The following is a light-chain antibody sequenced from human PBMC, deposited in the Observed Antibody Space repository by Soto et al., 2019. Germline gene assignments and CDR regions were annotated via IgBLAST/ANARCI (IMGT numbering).Light chain of an antibody. CDR2: AAS. Sequence: DIQMTQSPSSLSASIGDRVTITCLASQILSSYLNWYQQRVGKAPKLLIYAASSLQTGVPSRFSGSGSGTDFTLTISSLEPEDFAVYYCQQRSNWPSITFGQGTRLEIK. CDR1: QILSSY. J-gene: IGKJ5*01. CDR3: QQRSNWPSIT. V-gene: IGKV1-39*01.